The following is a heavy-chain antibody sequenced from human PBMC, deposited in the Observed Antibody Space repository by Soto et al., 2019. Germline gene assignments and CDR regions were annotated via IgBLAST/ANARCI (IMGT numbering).Heavy chain of an antibody. V-gene: IGHV3-30*18. CDR1: GFTFSSYG. CDR3: TKGVVVITSYFQH. J-gene: IGHJ1*01. D-gene: IGHD3-22*01. Sequence: QVQLVESGGGVVQPGRSLRLSCAASGFTFSSYGMHWVRQAPGKGLEWVAVISYDESNKYYAASVKGRFTISRDNSKNTLYLQMNSLRAEDTAVYYCTKGVVVITSYFQHWGQGTLVTVSS. CDR2: ISYDESNK.